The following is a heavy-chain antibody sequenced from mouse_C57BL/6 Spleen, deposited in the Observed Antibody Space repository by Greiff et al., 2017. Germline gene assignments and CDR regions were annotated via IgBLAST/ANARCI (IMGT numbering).Heavy chain of an antibody. D-gene: IGHD2-5*01. V-gene: IGHV1-19*01. CDR3: APYYSNYVGFAY. Sequence: VHVKQSGPVLVKPGASVKMSCKASGYTFTDYYMNWVKQSHGKSLEWIGVINPYNGGTSYNQKFKGKATLTVDKSSSTAYMELNSLTSEDSAVYYCAPYYSNYVGFAYWGQGTLVTVSA. CDR2: INPYNGGT. J-gene: IGHJ3*01. CDR1: GYTFTDYY.